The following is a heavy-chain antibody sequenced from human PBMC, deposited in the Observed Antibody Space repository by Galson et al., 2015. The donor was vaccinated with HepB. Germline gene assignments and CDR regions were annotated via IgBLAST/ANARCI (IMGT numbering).Heavy chain of an antibody. Sequence: SVKVSCKASGYTFTSYGISWVRQAPGQGLEWMGWISAYNGNTNYAQKLQGRVTMTTDTSTSTAYMELRSLRSDDTAVYYCAREDRFVEWFADAFDIWGQGTMVTVSS. D-gene: IGHD3-3*01. CDR2: ISAYNGNT. CDR1: GYTFTSYG. CDR3: AREDRFVEWFADAFDI. J-gene: IGHJ3*02. V-gene: IGHV1-18*04.